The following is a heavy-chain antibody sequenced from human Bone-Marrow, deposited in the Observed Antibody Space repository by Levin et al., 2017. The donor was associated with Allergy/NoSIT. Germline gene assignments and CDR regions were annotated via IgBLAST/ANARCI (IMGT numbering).Heavy chain of an antibody. CDR2: IKSKTDGGTT. Sequence: GGSLRLSCAASGFTFSNAWMSWVRQAPGKGLEWVGRIKSKTDGGTTDYAAPVKGRFTISRDDSKNTLYLQMNSLKTEDTAVYYCTTRITMVRGVIPLDYWGQGTLVTVSS. J-gene: IGHJ4*02. CDR3: TTRITMVRGVIPLDY. CDR1: GFTFSNAW. V-gene: IGHV3-15*01. D-gene: IGHD3-10*01.